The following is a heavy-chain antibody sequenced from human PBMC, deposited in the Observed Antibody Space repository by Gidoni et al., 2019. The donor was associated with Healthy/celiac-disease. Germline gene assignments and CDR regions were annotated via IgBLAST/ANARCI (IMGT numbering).Heavy chain of an antibody. CDR3: ARVGRQLVLYYSYGMDV. D-gene: IGHD6-6*01. V-gene: IGHV1-3*01. CDR1: GYTFTSYA. CDR2: INAGNGNT. Sequence: QVQLVQSGAEGKKPGASVKVSCKASGYTFTSYAMHWVRQAPGQRLEWMGWINAGNGNTKYSQKFQGRVTITRDTSASTAYMELSSLRSEDTAVYYCARVGRQLVLYYSYGMDVWGQGTTVTVSS. J-gene: IGHJ6*02.